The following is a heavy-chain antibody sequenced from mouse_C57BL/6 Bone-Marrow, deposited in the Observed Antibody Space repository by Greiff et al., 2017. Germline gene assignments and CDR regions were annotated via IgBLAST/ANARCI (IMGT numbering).Heavy chain of an antibody. V-gene: IGHV1-50*01. J-gene: IGHJ3*01. CDR1: GYTFTSYW. CDR2: IHPSDSYT. Sequence: QVQLQQPGAELVKPGASVKLSCKASGYTFTSYWMQWVKQRPGQGLEWIGEIHPSDSYTNYNQKFKGKATLTVDTSSSTAYMQRSSLTSEDSAVYCCTRSGYSDAWFAYWGQGTLVTVSA. D-gene: IGHD2-12*01. CDR3: TRSGYSDAWFAY.